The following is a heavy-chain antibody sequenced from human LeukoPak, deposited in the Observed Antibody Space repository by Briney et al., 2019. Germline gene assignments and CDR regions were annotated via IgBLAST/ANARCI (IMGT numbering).Heavy chain of an antibody. J-gene: IGHJ5*02. D-gene: IGHD1-26*01. Sequence: GASVKVSCKASGGTFSSYAISWVRQAPGQGLEWMGGIIPIFGTANYAQKFQGRVTITADESTSTGYMELSSLRSEDTAVYYFASSQWEPQYWFDPWGQGTLVTVSS. CDR3: ASSQWEPQYWFDP. CDR1: GGTFSSYA. CDR2: IIPIFGTA. V-gene: IGHV1-69*13.